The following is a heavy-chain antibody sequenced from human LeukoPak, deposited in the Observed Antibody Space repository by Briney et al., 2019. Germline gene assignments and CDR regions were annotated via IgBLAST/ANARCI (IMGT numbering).Heavy chain of an antibody. J-gene: IGHJ6*03. CDR3: ARDRWYSGYDLARRYYYYMDV. CDR1: GGSISSSSYY. D-gene: IGHD5-12*01. V-gene: IGHV4-39*02. Sequence: PSETLSLTCTVSGGSISSSSYYWGWIRQPPGKGLEWIGSIYYSGSTYYNPSLKSRVTISVDTSKNQFSLKLSSVTAADTAVYYCARDRWYSGYDLARRYYYYMDVWGKGTTVTVSS. CDR2: IYYSGST.